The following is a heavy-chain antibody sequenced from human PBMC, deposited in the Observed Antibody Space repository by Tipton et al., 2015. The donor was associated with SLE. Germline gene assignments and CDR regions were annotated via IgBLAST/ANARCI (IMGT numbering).Heavy chain of an antibody. CDR3: ARTDCSSTSCSRGYYYGMDV. D-gene: IGHD2-2*01. V-gene: IGHV4-59*11. CDR1: GGSISSHY. Sequence: LRLSCTVSGGSISSHYWSWIRQPPGKGLEWFGYIYYSGSTNYNPSPKSRVTISVDTSKNQFSLKLSSVTAADTAVYYCARTDCSSTSCSRGYYYGMDVWGQGTTVTVSS. J-gene: IGHJ6*02. CDR2: IYYSGST.